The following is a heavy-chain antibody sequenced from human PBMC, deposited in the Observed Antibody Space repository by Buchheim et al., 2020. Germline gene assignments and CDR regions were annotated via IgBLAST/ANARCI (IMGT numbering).Heavy chain of an antibody. CDR3: TTDNLSSGWYLEYFQH. CDR1: GFTFSNAW. CDR2: IKSKTDGGTT. Sequence: EVQLVESGGGLVKPGGSLRLSCAASGFTFSNAWMSWVRQAPGKGLEWVGRIKSKTDGGTTDYAAPVKGRFTTSRDDSKNTLYLQMNSLKTEDTAVYYCTTDNLSSGWYLEYFQHWGQGTL. J-gene: IGHJ1*01. D-gene: IGHD6-19*01. V-gene: IGHV3-15*01.